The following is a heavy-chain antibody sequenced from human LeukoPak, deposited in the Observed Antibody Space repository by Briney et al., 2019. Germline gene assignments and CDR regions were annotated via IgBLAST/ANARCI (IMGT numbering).Heavy chain of an antibody. CDR3: ARGPPNWGMVGY. D-gene: IGHD7-27*01. CDR2: MSSNNGNT. V-gene: IGHV1-8*01. J-gene: IGHJ4*02. CDR1: GYPFTSYD. Sequence: GASVKVSCKASGYPFTSYDINWVRQATGQGLEWMGWMSSNNGNTGYAQKFQGRVTMTRDTPISTAYMELSSLRSEDTAVYYCARGPPNWGMVGYWGQGTLVTVSP.